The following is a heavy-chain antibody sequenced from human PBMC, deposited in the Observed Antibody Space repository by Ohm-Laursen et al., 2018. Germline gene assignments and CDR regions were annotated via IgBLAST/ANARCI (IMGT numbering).Heavy chain of an antibody. V-gene: IGHV1-8*01. CDR1: GYTFTSYD. D-gene: IGHD5-24*01. CDR3: ARFKGGYNFGGFDY. CDR2: MNPNSGNT. J-gene: IGHJ4*02. Sequence: SSVKVSCKASGYTFTSYDINWVRQATGQGLEWMGWMNPNSGNTGYAQKFQGRVTMTRNTSISTAYMELSSLRSEDTAVYYCARFKGGYNFGGFDYWGQGTLVTVSS.